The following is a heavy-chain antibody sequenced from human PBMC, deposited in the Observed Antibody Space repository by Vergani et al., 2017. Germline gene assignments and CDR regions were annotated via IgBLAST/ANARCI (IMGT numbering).Heavy chain of an antibody. J-gene: IGHJ3*02. V-gene: IGHV4-61*02. D-gene: IGHD2-21*01. Sequence: QVQLQESGPGLVKPSETLSLTCSFSGGSLDIHSQTWGWIRQPAGEGLEWIGLIDVKGNSNFSPSLESRVTMSADASRGRFSLNLRSVTTSDTAVYYCVRVLHTSYILGAFDIWGQGIKVTVSS. CDR3: VRVLHTSYILGAFDI. CDR1: GGSLDIHSQT. CDR2: IDVKGNS.